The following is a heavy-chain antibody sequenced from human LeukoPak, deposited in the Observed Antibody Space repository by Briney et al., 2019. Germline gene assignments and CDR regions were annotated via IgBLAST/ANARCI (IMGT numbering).Heavy chain of an antibody. D-gene: IGHD3-16*01. J-gene: IGHJ3*02. V-gene: IGHV3-30*02. CDR2: LRHDGSNT. CDR3: ARDPGGNQNGFDI. CDR1: GFTLSNYG. Sequence: GGSLRLSCAVSGFTLSNYGMHWVRQTPGKGLEWVAFLRHDGSNTNYADSVKGRFTISRDSSKNTLYLQMNNLRAEDTAVYYCARDPGGNQNGFDIWGQGTMVTVSS.